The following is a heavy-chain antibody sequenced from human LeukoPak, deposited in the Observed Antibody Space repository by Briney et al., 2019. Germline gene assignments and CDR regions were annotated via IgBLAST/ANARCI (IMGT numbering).Heavy chain of an antibody. CDR2: ISYDGGHK. CDR1: GFTFSNYG. CDR3: ARVLLWFGGGDYFDY. Sequence: GGSLRLSCAASGFTFSNYGMHWVRQAPGKGLEWVAVISYDGGHKYYADSVKGRFTISRDNAKNSLYLQMNSLRAEDTAVYYCARVLLWFGGGDYFDYWGQGTLVTVSS. D-gene: IGHD3-10*01. V-gene: IGHV3-30*12. J-gene: IGHJ4*02.